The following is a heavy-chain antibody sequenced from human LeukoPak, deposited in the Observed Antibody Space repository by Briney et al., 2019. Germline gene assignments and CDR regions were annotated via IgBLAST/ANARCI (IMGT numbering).Heavy chain of an antibody. CDR3: ARDTHNFRFGEFPHYYYYGMDV. J-gene: IGHJ6*02. CDR1: GFTFSSYA. V-gene: IGHV3-30-3*01. CDR2: ISYDGSNK. D-gene: IGHD3-10*01. Sequence: PGRSLRLSCAASGFTFSSYAMHWVRQAPGKGLEWVAVISYDGSNKYYADSVKGRFTISRDNSKNTLYLQMNSLRAEDTAVYYCARDTHNFRFGEFPHYYYYGMDVWGQGTTVTVSS.